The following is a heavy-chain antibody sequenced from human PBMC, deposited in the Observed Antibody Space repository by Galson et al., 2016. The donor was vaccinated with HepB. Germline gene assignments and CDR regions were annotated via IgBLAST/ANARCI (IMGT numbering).Heavy chain of an antibody. D-gene: IGHD6-6*01. CDR1: GFTFSSYA. V-gene: IGHV3-30-3*01. CDR3: AVAYSSYWPLGY. CDR2: ISYDGSTK. Sequence: SLRLSCAASGFTFSSYAMHWVRQAPGKGLEWVAVISYDGSTKYYADSVKGRFTISRDNSKNTLSVQMNSLRAEDTAVYYCAVAYSSYWPLGYWGQGTLVTVSS. J-gene: IGHJ4*02.